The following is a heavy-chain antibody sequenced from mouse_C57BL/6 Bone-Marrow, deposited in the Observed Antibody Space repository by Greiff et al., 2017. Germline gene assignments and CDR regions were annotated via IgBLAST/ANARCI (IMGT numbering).Heavy chain of an antibody. Sequence: EVQLQQSGPELVKPGASVKISCKASGYSFTGYCINWVKQSPGQGLEWIGDINPTTGGTTYNEKFKSKAILTVDKSSTTAYMQLNSLTSEDSAVYYCARTGCQYDGFEYWGQGTTLTVS. D-gene: IGHD2-14*01. J-gene: IGHJ2*01. CDR3: ARTGCQYDGFEY. CDR1: GYSFTGYC. CDR2: INPTTGGT. V-gene: IGHV1-42*01.